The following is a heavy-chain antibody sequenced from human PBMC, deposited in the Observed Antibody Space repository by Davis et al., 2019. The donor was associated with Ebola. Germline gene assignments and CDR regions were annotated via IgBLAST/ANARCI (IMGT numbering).Heavy chain of an antibody. D-gene: IGHD3-3*01. Sequence: SETLSLTCTVSGGSISAYYWSWIRQPPGKALECIGYIYYSGSTNYNPSLKSRVTISVDTSKNQFSLKLSSVTAADTAVYYCARVIGHYDFRSGSISDYGLDVWGQGTTVTVSS. CDR3: ARVIGHYDFRSGSISDYGLDV. V-gene: IGHV4-59*01. CDR1: GGSISAYY. CDR2: IYYSGST. J-gene: IGHJ6*02.